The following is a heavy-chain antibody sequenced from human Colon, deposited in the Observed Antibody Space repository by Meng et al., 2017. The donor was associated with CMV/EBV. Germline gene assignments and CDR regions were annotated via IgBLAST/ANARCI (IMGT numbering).Heavy chain of an antibody. V-gene: IGHV3-30-3*01. J-gene: IGHJ4*02. CDR3: ARENGAVAGTSFDY. D-gene: IGHD6-19*01. Sequence: GGSLRLSCAASGFKFNFHTIHWVRQAPGKGLEWVPLISYDGTTKYYADSVKGRFSISRDNSENTAYLQMDSLTRDDSGFYYCARENGAVAGTSFDYWGPGARVTVSS. CDR1: GFKFNFHT. CDR2: ISYDGTTK.